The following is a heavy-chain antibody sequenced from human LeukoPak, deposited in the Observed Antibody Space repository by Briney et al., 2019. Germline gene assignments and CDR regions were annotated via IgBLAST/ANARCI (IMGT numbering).Heavy chain of an antibody. CDR3: ARRKYYYGSGSYYESEEFDY. CDR2: IHTSGNT. V-gene: IGHV4-61*09. Sequence: PSETLSLTCTVSGGSISSGRYCWSWIRQPAGKGLEWIGHIHTSGNTNYNPSLKSRLTISVDTSKNQFSLKLSSVTAADTAVYYCARRKYYYGSGSYYESEEFDYWGQGTLVTVSS. CDR1: GGSISSGRYC. D-gene: IGHD3-10*01. J-gene: IGHJ4*02.